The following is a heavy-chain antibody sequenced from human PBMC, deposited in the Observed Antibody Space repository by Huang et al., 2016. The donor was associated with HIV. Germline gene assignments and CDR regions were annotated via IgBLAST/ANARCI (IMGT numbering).Heavy chain of an antibody. V-gene: IGHV1-18*04. CDR1: DYTFTSYG. CDR2: ISSNHGDT. J-gene: IGHJ4*02. Sequence: QVQLVQSGGEVKKPGASVKVSCKASDYTFTSYGISWVRQAPGQGLEWMGWISSNHGDTNYAKKFQGRVTMTTDTSTSTAYMELRSLRSDDTAVYYCGGSSGYWSFDYWGQGTLVTVSS. CDR3: GGSSGYWSFDY. D-gene: IGHD3-22*01.